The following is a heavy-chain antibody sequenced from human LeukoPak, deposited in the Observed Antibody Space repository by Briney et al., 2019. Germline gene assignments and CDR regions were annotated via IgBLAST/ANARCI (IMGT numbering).Heavy chain of an antibody. V-gene: IGHV1-8*03. Sequence: ASVKVSCKASGYTFTSYDINWVRQATGQGLEWMGWMNPNSGNTGYAQKFQGIVTITRNTSISTAYMELSSLRSEDTAVYYCARGKRYGGNGYYFDYWGQGTLVTVSS. CDR1: GYTFTSYD. CDR3: ARGKRYGGNGYYFDY. CDR2: MNPNSGNT. D-gene: IGHD1-14*01. J-gene: IGHJ4*02.